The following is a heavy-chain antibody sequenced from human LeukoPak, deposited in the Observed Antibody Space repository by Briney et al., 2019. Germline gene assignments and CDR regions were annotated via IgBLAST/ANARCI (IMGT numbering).Heavy chain of an antibody. J-gene: IGHJ4*02. D-gene: IGHD4-11*01. CDR1: GYTFTNYY. Sequence: ASVKVSCKASGYTFTNYYIHWVRQAPGQGLEWMGWINPNSGGTNYAQKFQGRVTMTRDTSISTAYIELSRLTSDDTAVYYCAKDAIVRDYSNSDYWGQGTLVTVSS. V-gene: IGHV1-2*02. CDR3: AKDAIVRDYSNSDY. CDR2: INPNSGGT.